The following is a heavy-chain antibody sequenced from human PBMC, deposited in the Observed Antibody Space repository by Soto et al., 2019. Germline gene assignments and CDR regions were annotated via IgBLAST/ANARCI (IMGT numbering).Heavy chain of an antibody. CDR1: SGSISSYY. J-gene: IGHJ5*01. CDR2: IYDSGST. CDR3: ASGGSSTSSHWVNGFDV. D-gene: IGHD2-2*01. Sequence: SETLSLTCTVSSGSISSYYWSWIRQPPGKGLEWMGYIYDSGSTNYNPTLKSRVTISVDTSKNQIHLKLSSVTAADTAVDYCASGGSSTSSHWVNGFDVWGQGTLVTVSS. V-gene: IGHV4-59*01.